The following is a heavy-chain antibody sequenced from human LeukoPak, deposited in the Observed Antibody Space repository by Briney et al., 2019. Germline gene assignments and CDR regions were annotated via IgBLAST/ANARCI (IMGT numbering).Heavy chain of an antibody. V-gene: IGHV3-23*01. D-gene: IGHD3-9*01. Sequence: GGSLRLSCAASGFTFSTYWMHWVRQAPGKGLEWFSIISGSGGSTSYADSVKGRFTISRDKSKNTLYLQMNSLRAEDTALYYCAKPYSGTILTGWFDPWGQGTLVTVSS. CDR2: ISGSGGST. J-gene: IGHJ5*02. CDR3: AKPYSGTILTGWFDP. CDR1: GFTFSTYW.